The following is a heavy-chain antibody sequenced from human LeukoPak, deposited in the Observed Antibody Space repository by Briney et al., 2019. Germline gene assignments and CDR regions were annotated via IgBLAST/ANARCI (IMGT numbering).Heavy chain of an antibody. CDR3: ARDGRWGYDY. CDR2: IYTSGST. CDR1: GGSISSGSYY. Sequence: LRLSCAASGGSISSGSYYWSWIRQPAGKGLEWIGRIYTSGSTNYNPSLKSRVTISVDTSKNQFSLKLSSVTAADTAVYYCARDGRWGYDYWGQGTLVTVSS. J-gene: IGHJ4*02. D-gene: IGHD5-24*01. V-gene: IGHV4-61*02.